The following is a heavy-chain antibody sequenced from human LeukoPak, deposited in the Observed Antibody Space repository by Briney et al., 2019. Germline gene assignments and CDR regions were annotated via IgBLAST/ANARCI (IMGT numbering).Heavy chain of an antibody. CDR3: ARYTAQYYFDS. J-gene: IGHJ4*02. CDR1: GGSISSDNYY. Sequence: SQTLSLTCTVSGGSISSDNYYWNWIRQHPGKGLEWIGYIYYNGRTFYNPSPMSRVTISIDSSRTQFSLQLNSVTAADTAVYYCARYTAQYYFDSWGQGTLVTVSS. D-gene: IGHD4-11*01. V-gene: IGHV4-31*03. CDR2: IYYNGRT.